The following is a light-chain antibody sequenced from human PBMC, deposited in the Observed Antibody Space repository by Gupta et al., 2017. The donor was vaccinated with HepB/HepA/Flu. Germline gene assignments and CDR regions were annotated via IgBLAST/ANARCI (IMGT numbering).Light chain of an antibody. Sequence: QSALTQPASVSGSPGQSITISCTGTSSDISTHNYVSWYQQNPDKAPKLIIHDVSDRPSGVADRFSGSKSGTTASLTISGLQAEDEADYYCCSSSSSSTLYVFGTGTEVTVL. CDR1: SSDISTHNY. J-gene: IGLJ1*01. CDR2: DVS. V-gene: IGLV2-14*01. CDR3: CSSSSSSTLYV.